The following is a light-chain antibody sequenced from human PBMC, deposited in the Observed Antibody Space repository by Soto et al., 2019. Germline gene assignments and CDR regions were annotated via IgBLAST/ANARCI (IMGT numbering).Light chain of an antibody. CDR1: SSNIGGNS. Sequence: QSVMTQPPSVSVAPGQKVTISCSGSSSNIGGNSVSWYQQLPGTAPKLLIYDDDKRPSGIPDRFSGSKSGTSATLGITGFQTGDEADYYCGSWDSSLSAYVFATGTKLTVL. J-gene: IGLJ1*01. V-gene: IGLV1-51*01. CDR2: DDD. CDR3: GSWDSSLSAYV.